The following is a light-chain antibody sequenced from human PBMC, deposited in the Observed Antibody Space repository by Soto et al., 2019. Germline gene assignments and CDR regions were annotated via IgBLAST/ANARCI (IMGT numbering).Light chain of an antibody. J-gene: IGKJ5*01. Sequence: DIQMTQSPSSLSASVGDRVTITCRASQTISSYLNWYQQRPGKAPNLLIYASSSLQSGVPPRFSGSGSGTDFTLTISSLQPEDFATYYCQQTYITSITFGQGTRLEIK. CDR1: QTISSY. V-gene: IGKV1-39*01. CDR3: QQTYITSIT. CDR2: ASS.